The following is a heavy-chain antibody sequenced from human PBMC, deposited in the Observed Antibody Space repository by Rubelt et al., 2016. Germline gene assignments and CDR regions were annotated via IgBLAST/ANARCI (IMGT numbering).Heavy chain of an antibody. V-gene: IGHV4-39*01. J-gene: IGHJ4*02. CDR2: SGST. Sequence: SGSTYYNPSLKSRVTISVDTSKNQFSLKLSSVTAADTAVYYCARQLGITIFGVVNYWGQGTLVTVSS. CDR3: ARQLGITIFGVVNY. D-gene: IGHD3-3*01.